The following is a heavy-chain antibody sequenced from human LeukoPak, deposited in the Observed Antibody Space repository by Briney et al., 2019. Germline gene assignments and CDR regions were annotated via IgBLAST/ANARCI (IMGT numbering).Heavy chain of an antibody. Sequence: GASVKVSCKASGYTFTSYDINWVRQATGQGLEWMGWMNPNSGNTYYAQKFQGRVTMTRNTSISTAYMELSSLRSEDTAVYYCADYHSSGNYYDAFDIWGQGTMVTVSS. J-gene: IGHJ3*02. CDR1: GYTFTSYD. CDR2: MNPNSGNT. CDR3: ADYHSSGNYYDAFDI. D-gene: IGHD3-22*01. V-gene: IGHV1-8*01.